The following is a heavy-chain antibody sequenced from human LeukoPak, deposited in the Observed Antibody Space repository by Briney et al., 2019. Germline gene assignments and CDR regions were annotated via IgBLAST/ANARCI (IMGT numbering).Heavy chain of an antibody. CDR3: ARPRGYSYGYFDY. D-gene: IGHD5-18*01. CDR1: GYTFTSYA. CDR2: INAGNGNT. V-gene: IGHV1-3*01. Sequence: ASVKVSRKASGYTFTSYAMHWVRQAPGQRLEWMGWINAGNGNTKYSQKFQGRVTITRDTSASTAYMELSSLRSEDTAVYYCARPRGYSYGYFDYWGQGTLVTVSS. J-gene: IGHJ4*02.